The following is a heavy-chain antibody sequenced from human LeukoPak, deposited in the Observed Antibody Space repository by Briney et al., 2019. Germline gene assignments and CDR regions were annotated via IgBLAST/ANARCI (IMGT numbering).Heavy chain of an antibody. CDR3: ASNRVGGWSNDAFDI. Sequence: GGSLRLSCAASGFTFSSYAMHWVRQAPGKGLEWVAVISYDGSNKYYADSVKGRFTISRDNSENTLYLQMNSLRAEDTAVYYCASNRVGGWSNDAFDIWGQGTMVTVSS. CDR1: GFTFSSYA. J-gene: IGHJ3*02. V-gene: IGHV3-30-3*01. CDR2: ISYDGSNK. D-gene: IGHD1-14*01.